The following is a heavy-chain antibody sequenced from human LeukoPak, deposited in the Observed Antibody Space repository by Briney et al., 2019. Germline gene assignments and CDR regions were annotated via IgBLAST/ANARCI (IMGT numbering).Heavy chain of an antibody. D-gene: IGHD3-10*01. Sequence: GGSLRLSCVTSGFTFSSYGMHWVRQVPGKGLEWVAVISYDAKSSYHVDSVKGRFTISRDNSKNTLYLQMNSLRAEDTAVYYCARLRWFGERWFDPWGQGTLVTVSS. CDR1: GFTFSSYG. CDR2: ISYDAKSS. V-gene: IGHV3-30*03. J-gene: IGHJ5*02. CDR3: ARLRWFGERWFDP.